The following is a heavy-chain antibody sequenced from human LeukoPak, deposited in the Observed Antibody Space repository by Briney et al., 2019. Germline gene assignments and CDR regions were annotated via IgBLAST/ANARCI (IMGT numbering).Heavy chain of an antibody. CDR3: ARERGVYQLPSLGYGMDV. J-gene: IGHJ6*02. D-gene: IGHD2-2*01. Sequence: PGGTLRLSRAASGFTFSSYAMSWVRQAPGKGLEWVSYISSGGSTIYYADSVKGRFTISRDNAKNSLYLQMNSLRAEDTAVYYCARERGVYQLPSLGYGMDVWGQGTTVTVSS. CDR2: ISSGGSTI. CDR1: GFTFSSYA. V-gene: IGHV3-48*04.